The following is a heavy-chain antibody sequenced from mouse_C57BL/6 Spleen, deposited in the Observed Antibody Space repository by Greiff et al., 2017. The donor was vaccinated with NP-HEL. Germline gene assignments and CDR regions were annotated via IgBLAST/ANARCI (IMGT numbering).Heavy chain of an antibody. CDR3: ARYDYGSSRFAY. D-gene: IGHD1-1*01. Sequence: EVQLQQSGPELVKPGASVKISCKASGYTFTDYYMNWVKQSHGKSLEWIGDINPNNGGTSYNQKFKGKATLTVDKSSSTAYMELRSLTSEDSAVYYCARYDYGSSRFAYWGQGTLVTVSA. V-gene: IGHV1-26*01. CDR1: GYTFTDYY. CDR2: INPNNGGT. J-gene: IGHJ3*01.